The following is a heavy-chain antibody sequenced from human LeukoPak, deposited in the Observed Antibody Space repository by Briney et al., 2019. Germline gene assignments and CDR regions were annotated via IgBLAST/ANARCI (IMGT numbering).Heavy chain of an antibody. J-gene: IGHJ3*02. CDR3: AREYRSGGSYNEEACAFDI. Sequence: GGSLRLSCAASGFTFSSYAMHWVRQAPGKGLEWVAVISYDGSNKYYADSVKGRFTISRDNSKNTLYLQMNSLRAEDTAVYYCAREYRSGGSYNEEACAFDIWGQGTMVTVSS. CDR2: ISYDGSNK. CDR1: GFTFSSYA. D-gene: IGHD2-15*01. V-gene: IGHV3-30*04.